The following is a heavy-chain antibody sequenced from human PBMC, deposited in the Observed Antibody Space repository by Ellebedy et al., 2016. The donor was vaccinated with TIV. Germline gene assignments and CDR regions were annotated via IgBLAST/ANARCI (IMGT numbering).Heavy chain of an antibody. D-gene: IGHD6-19*01. CDR2: FSYSGIS. V-gene: IGHV4-59*01. Sequence: MPSETLSLTCTVSGAPISSYYWSWIRQPPGKGLEWIGYFSYSGISKNNPSLNSRVAMSIDTSKNQFSLKLSSVTAADTAVYYCATGSDWYNILDFWGQGTLVTVSS. CDR1: GAPISSYY. CDR3: ATGSDWYNILDF. J-gene: IGHJ4*02.